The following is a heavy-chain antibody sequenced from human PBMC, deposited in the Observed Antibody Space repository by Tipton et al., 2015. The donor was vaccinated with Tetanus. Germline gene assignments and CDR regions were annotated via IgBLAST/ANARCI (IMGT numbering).Heavy chain of an antibody. J-gene: IGHJ4*02. CDR1: GFTLSRSW. V-gene: IGHV3-74*02. D-gene: IGHD2-21*02. CDR2: INTDGSST. CDR3: ARGMAEASNCGGDCYSDY. Sequence: VQLVQSGGGLVKPGGSLRLSCAASGFTLSRSWMQWVRQAPGKGLVWVSRINTDGSSTSYADSVRGRFTISRDNAKNTLYLQMNSLRAEDTAVYSCARGMAEASNCGGDCYSDYWGQGTLVTVSS.